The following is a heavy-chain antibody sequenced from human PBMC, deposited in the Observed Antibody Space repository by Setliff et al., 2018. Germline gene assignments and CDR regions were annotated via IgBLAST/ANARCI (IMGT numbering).Heavy chain of an antibody. D-gene: IGHD2-15*01. CDR2: ISAYNGFI. CDR3: ARGRGPDIVVTIPGDY. CDR1: GYTFRSYG. V-gene: IGHV1-18*01. Sequence: ASVKVSCKASGYTFRSYGISWVRQAPGQGLEWMGWISAYNGFIVYAQKFQGRVIMTIDSATTTAYMELKTLRSDDTAVYYCARGRGPDIVVTIPGDYWGQGTQVTVSS. J-gene: IGHJ4*02.